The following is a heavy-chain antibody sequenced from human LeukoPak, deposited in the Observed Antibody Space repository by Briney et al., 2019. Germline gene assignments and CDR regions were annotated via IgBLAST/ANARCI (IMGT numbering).Heavy chain of an antibody. D-gene: IGHD3-10*01. J-gene: IGHJ4*02. CDR1: GGSFSGYY. Sequence: PSETLSLTCAVYGGSFSGYYWSWIRQPPGKGLEWIGEINHSGSTNYNPSLKSRVTISVDTSKNQFSLKLSSVTAADTAVYYCARRGNYYGSGSYYRWFDYWGQGTLVTVSS. V-gene: IGHV4-34*01. CDR2: INHSGST. CDR3: ARRGNYYGSGSYYRWFDY.